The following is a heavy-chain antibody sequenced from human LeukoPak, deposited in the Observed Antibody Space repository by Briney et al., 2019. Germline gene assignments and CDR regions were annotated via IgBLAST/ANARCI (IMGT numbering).Heavy chain of an antibody. CDR2: INHSGST. CDR1: GGSFSGYY. V-gene: IGHV4-34*01. D-gene: IGHD3-3*01. CDR3: ARGARAFWSGSPKRAFDI. J-gene: IGHJ3*02. Sequence: PSETLSLTCAVYGGSFSGYYWSWIRQPPGKGLEWIGEINHSGSTNYNPSLKSRVTISVDTSKNQFSLKLSSVTAADTAVYYCARGARAFWSGSPKRAFDIWGQGTMVTVSS.